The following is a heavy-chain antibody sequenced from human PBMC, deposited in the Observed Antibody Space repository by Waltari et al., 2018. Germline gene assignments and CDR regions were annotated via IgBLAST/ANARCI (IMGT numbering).Heavy chain of an antibody. CDR2: IWYDGSNK. V-gene: IGHV3-33*08. D-gene: IGHD3-22*01. CDR1: GFTFSSYG. CDR3: AKPDYYDSSGYYYFDY. J-gene: IGHJ4*02. Sequence: QVQLVESGGGVVQPGRSLRLSCAASGFTFSSYGMHWVRPAHSKGLEWVAVIWYDGSNKYYADSVKGRFTISRDNSKNTLYLQMNSLRAEDTAMYYCAKPDYYDSSGYYYFDYWGQGTLVTVSS.